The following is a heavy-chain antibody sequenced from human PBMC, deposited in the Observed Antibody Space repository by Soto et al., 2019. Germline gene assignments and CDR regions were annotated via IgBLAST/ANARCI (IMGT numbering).Heavy chain of an antibody. CDR3: ASAHYGDYERPGPYYYYGMDV. CDR2: IYYSGST. J-gene: IGHJ6*02. V-gene: IGHV4-31*03. D-gene: IGHD4-17*01. CDR1: GGSISSGGYY. Sequence: QVQLQESGPGLVKPSQTLSLTCTVSGGSISSGGYYWSWIRQHPGKGLEWIGYIYYSGSTYYNPSLKSRVTISVDTSKNQFSLKLSSVTAADTAVYYCASAHYGDYERPGPYYYYGMDVWGQGTTVTVSS.